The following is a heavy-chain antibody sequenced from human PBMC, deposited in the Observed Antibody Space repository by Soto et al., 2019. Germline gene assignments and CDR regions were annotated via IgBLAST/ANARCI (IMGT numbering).Heavy chain of an antibody. CDR1: GFRFGDYY. CDR2: NSSSAYTI. J-gene: IGHJ4*02. Sequence: QVQLVESGGGLVKPGGSLRLSCAASGFRFGDYYMSWIRQAPGKGLEWVSYNSSSAYTIYYAASVEGRFTISRDNAKNSLFLQMNSLRADDTAVYYCARGLVVAATRGPLDYWGPGILVTVSS. CDR3: ARGLVVAATRGPLDY. V-gene: IGHV3-11*01. D-gene: IGHD2-15*01.